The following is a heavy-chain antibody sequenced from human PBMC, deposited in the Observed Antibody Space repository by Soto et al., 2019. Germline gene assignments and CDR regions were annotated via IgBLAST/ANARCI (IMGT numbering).Heavy chain of an antibody. V-gene: IGHV1-18*01. CDR3: ARTPTMVRGAPLDAFDI. CDR1: GYTFTSYG. D-gene: IGHD3-10*01. Sequence: ASVKVSCKASGYTFTSYGISWVRQAPGQGLEWMGWISAYNGNTNYAQKLQGRVTMTTDTSTSTAYMELRSLRSDDTAVYYCARTPTMVRGAPLDAFDIWGQGTMVTVSS. CDR2: ISAYNGNT. J-gene: IGHJ3*02.